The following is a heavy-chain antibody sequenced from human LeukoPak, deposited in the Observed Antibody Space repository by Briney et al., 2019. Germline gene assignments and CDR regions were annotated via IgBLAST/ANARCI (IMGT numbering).Heavy chain of an antibody. J-gene: IGHJ6*02. D-gene: IGHD3-22*01. V-gene: IGHV4-34*01. CDR1: GGSFSGYY. Sequence: SETLALTCAVSGGSFSGYYWYWIRQPPGKGLEWIGEINHGESTNYNPSLKSRATLSVDTSKNQFSLKLTSVTAADTAVYYCARGRTYYYDTSGYYPSIYYGMDVWGQGTTVIVSS. CDR3: ARGRTYYYDTSGYYPSIYYGMDV. CDR2: INHGEST.